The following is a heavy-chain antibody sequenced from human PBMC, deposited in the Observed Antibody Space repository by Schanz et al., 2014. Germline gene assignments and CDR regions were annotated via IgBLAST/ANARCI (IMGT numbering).Heavy chain of an antibody. CDR2: IYTNGRT. CDR3: ARGGYCSRTSCYFKGGWFDP. Sequence: QVQLQESGPGLVKPSETLSLTCTVSGGSISSFYWSWIRQPAGKGLEWIGRIYTNGRTKYNPPHKSRFTMSVDTSKNQFSLRLSSVTAADTAVYYCARGGYCSRTSCYFKGGWFDPWGQGTLVTVSS. CDR1: GGSISSFY. D-gene: IGHD2-2*01. V-gene: IGHV4-4*07. J-gene: IGHJ5*02.